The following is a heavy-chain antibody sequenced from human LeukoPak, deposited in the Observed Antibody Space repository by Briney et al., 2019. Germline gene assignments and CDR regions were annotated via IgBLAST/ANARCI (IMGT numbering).Heavy chain of an antibody. CDR3: ARGSDSSGWYSSFDY. V-gene: IGHV3-74*01. CDR1: GFTFSSYW. CDR2: IKSDGSGT. Sequence: GGYLRLSGAASGFTFSSYWMHWVRQPPGKGLVWVSRIKSDGSGTSYADSVKGRFTISRDNAKNTLYLQMNSLRAEDTAVYYCARGSDSSGWYSSFDYWGQGTLVTVSS. D-gene: IGHD6-19*01. J-gene: IGHJ4*02.